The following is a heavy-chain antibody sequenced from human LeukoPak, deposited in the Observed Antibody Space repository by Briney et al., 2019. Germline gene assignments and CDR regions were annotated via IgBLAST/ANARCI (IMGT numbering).Heavy chain of an antibody. D-gene: IGHD5-18*01. CDR3: ARDGLATAMVTSNWFDP. CDR2: IYHSGST. J-gene: IGHJ5*02. CDR1: GGSISSGGYY. V-gene: IGHV4-30-2*01. Sequence: PSETLSLTCTVSGGSISSGGYYWSWIRQPPGKGLEWIGYIYHSGSTYYNPSLKSRVTISVDRSKNQFSLKLSSVTAADTAVYYCARDGLATAMVTSNWFDPWGQGTLVTVSS.